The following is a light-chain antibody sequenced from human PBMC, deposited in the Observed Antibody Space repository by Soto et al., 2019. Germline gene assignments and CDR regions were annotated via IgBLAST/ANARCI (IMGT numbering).Light chain of an antibody. Sequence: QSVLTQPPSASGSPGQSVTISCTGTSSDVGGYNCVSWYQQHPGKAPKLMIYEVSKRPSGVPDRFSGSKSGNTASLTVSGLQAEDEADYYCSSYAGSNVVFGGATKLTVL. V-gene: IGLV2-8*01. CDR1: SSDVGGYNC. J-gene: IGLJ2*01. CDR3: SSYAGSNVV. CDR2: EVS.